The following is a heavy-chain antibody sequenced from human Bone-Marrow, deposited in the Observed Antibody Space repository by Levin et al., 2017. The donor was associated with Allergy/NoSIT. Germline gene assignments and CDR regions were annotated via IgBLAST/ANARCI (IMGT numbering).Heavy chain of an antibody. Sequence: GGSLRLSCAASGFTVSSNYMSWVRQAPGKGLEWVSVIYSGGSTYYADSVKGRFTISRDNSKNTLYLQMNSLRAEDTALYYCAKKKNSGSYPFDYWGQGTLVTVSS. V-gene: IGHV3-53*01. CDR1: GFTVSSNY. CDR2: IYSGGST. J-gene: IGHJ4*02. D-gene: IGHD1-26*01. CDR3: AKKKNSGSYPFDY.